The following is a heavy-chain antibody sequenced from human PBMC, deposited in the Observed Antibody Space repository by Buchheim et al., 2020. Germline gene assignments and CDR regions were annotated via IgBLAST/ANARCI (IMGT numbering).Heavy chain of an antibody. CDR1: GYTFTSYY. J-gene: IGHJ4*02. V-gene: IGHV1-46*01. CDR3: ARAQDQYYYGSGNESGPYY. D-gene: IGHD3-10*01. CDR2: INPSGGST. Sequence: QVQLVQSGAEVKKPGASVKVSCKASGYTFTSYYMHWVRQAPGQGLEWMGIINPSGGSTSYAQKFQGRVTMTRDTSTSTSYMELSSLRSEDTAVYYCARAQDQYYYGSGNESGPYYWGQGTL.